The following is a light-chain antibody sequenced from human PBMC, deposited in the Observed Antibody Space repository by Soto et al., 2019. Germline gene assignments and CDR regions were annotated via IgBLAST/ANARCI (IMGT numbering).Light chain of an antibody. Sequence: EIVLTPSPGTRSLSPGVSGTRSGRASQTISKSYLAWYQQEPSHAPRLLIYGASSTATGIPDRFSGRDSGTDSAHTISRLCPGEFPVYFCQHYVSSSQPVGQVTK. CDR3: QHYVSSSQP. CDR1: QTISKSY. CDR2: GAS. V-gene: IGKV3-20*01. J-gene: IGKJ1*01.